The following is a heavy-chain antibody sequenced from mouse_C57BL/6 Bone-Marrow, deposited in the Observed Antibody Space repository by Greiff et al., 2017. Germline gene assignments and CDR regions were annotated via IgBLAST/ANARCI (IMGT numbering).Heavy chain of an antibody. CDR3: AGDPFIYCYGSSWFAY. J-gene: IGHJ3*01. CDR1: GYTFTSYG. V-gene: IGHV1-81*01. CDR2: IYPRGGNT. D-gene: IGHD1-1*01. Sequence: QVQLQQSGAELARPGASVKLSCKASGYTFTSYGISWVKQRTGQGLEWIGEIYPRGGNTYYNEKFKGKATLTADKSSITAYMELRSLTSEDSAVYFCAGDPFIYCYGSSWFAYWGQGTPVTVSA.